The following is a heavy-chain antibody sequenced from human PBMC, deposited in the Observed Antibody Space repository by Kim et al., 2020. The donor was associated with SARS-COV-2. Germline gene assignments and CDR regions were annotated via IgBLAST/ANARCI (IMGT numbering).Heavy chain of an antibody. CDR2: INPNTGDT. V-gene: IGHV1-2*02. CDR3: ASMGYCGGDGCSGLNEYFQP. CDR1: GYSLTDYY. D-gene: IGHD2-21*01. J-gene: IGHJ1*01. Sequence: ASVKVSCKPSGYSLTDYYTHWVRQAPGQGLEWMGWINPNTGDTRFAPRFLGRITMTRDTSIGTAYMELSSLGPDDTALYFCASMGYCGGDGCSGLNEYFQPGGQGTLVTVSS.